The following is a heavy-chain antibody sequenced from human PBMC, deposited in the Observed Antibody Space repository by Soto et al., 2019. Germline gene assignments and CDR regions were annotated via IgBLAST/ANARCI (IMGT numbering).Heavy chain of an antibody. Sequence: SVKVSCKASGCTFSSYAISCVRQAPGQGLEWMGGIIPIFGTANYAQKFQGRVTITADESTSTAYMELSSLRSEDTAVYYCATLWFGELLYADYWGQGTLVTVSS. D-gene: IGHD3-10*01. CDR2: IIPIFGTA. J-gene: IGHJ4*02. CDR1: GCTFSSYA. CDR3: ATLWFGELLYADY. V-gene: IGHV1-69*13.